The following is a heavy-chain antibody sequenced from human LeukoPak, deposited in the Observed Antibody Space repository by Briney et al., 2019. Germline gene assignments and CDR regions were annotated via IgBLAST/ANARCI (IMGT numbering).Heavy chain of an antibody. J-gene: IGHJ4*02. V-gene: IGHV4-59*01. D-gene: IGHD1-26*01. CDR1: GGSISSYY. Sequence: SETLSLTCTVPGGSISSYYWSWIRQPPGKGLEWIGYIYYSGSTNYNPSLKSRVTISVDTSKNQFSLKLSSVTAADTAVYYCARATQWELLVDYWGQGTLVTVSS. CDR2: IYYSGST. CDR3: ARATQWELLVDY.